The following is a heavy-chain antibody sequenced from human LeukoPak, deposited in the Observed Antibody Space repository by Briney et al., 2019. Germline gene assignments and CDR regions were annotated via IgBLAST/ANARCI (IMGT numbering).Heavy chain of an antibody. CDR2: INDRGTHT. J-gene: IGHJ4*02. CDR1: GFTFSHNA. CDR3: ARCPRDNCRGGFDY. D-gene: IGHD1-1*01. Sequence: GGSLRLSCTPSGFTFSHNAMTWVRQAPGGGLEWVSSINDRGTHTYYTDSVRGRFTISRDNFNNRLFLQMDSLRAGDTAFYYCARCPRDNCRGGFDYWGQGALVTVSS. V-gene: IGHV3-23*01.